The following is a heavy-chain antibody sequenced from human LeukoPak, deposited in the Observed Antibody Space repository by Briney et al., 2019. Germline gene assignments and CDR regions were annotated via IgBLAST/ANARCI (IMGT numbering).Heavy chain of an antibody. J-gene: IGHJ4*02. D-gene: IGHD3-16*01. CDR3: ARDPGGFDY. Sequence: GGSLRLSCAASGFNFSSYRMSWVRQGPGKGLEWVANIKQDGSDKYYVDSVKGRFTISRDNGKNSLFLQMNGLRAEDTAVYYCARDPGGFDYWGQGTLVTVSS. CDR2: IKQDGSDK. CDR1: GFNFSSYR. V-gene: IGHV3-7*03.